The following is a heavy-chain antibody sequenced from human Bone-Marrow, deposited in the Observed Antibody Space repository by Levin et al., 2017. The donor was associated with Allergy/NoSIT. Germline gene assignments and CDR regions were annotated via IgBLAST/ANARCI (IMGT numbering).Heavy chain of an antibody. Sequence: QPGGSLRLSCAASGFTFYKYAMSWVRQAPGKGLQWVSGIRGNGDDTYYADSVKGRFTISRDNSEGTLYLEMSSLTAEDTAVYFCAKSLSGRDLLRPAFFYYYGMDVWGQGTTVTVS. D-gene: IGHD1-26*01. CDR1: GFTFYKYA. V-gene: IGHV3-23*01. CDR3: AKSLSGRDLLRPAFFYYYGMDV. CDR2: IRGNGDDT. J-gene: IGHJ6*02.